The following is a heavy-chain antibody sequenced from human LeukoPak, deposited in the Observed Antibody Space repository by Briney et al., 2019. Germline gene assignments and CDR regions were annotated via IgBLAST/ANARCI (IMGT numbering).Heavy chain of an antibody. V-gene: IGHV3-21*01. CDR2: ISSSSSYI. CDR1: GFTFSSYS. J-gene: IGHJ4*02. CDR3: AREGSSSGWHFKGGTNVGTFDY. D-gene: IGHD6-19*01. Sequence: GGSLRLSCAASGFTFSSYSMNWVRQAPGKGLEWVSSISSSSSYIYYADSVKGRFTISRDNAKNSLYLQMNSLRAEDTAVYYCAREGSSSGWHFKGGTNVGTFDYWGQGTLVTVSS.